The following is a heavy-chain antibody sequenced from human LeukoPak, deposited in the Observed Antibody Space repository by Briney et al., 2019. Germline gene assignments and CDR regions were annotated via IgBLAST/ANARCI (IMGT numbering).Heavy chain of an antibody. CDR2: IYHSGST. D-gene: IGHD6-13*01. CDR1: GGSISSGGYS. J-gene: IGHJ4*02. V-gene: IGHV4-30-2*01. CDR3: ARVSSSSQVFED. Sequence: PSQTLSLTCAVSGGSISSGGYSWSWIRQPPGKGLEWIGYIYHSGSTYYNPSLKSRVTISVDRSKNQFSLKLSFVTAADTAVYYCARVSSSSQVFEDWGQGTLVTVSS.